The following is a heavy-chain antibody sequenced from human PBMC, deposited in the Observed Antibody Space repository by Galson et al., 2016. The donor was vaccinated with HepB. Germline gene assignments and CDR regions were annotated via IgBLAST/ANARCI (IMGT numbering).Heavy chain of an antibody. D-gene: IGHD4-17*01. Sequence: SLRLSCAASGFVFSNYWMNWLCQAPGKGLEWVATINQDGSERFYVDSVKGRFTIYRDNANTLLFLHLNSLIAEDTAIYYCARGTALPGVDYWGQGTLVSVSS. CDR3: ARGTALPGVDY. J-gene: IGHJ4*02. CDR2: INQDGSER. V-gene: IGHV3-7*01. CDR1: GFVFSNYW.